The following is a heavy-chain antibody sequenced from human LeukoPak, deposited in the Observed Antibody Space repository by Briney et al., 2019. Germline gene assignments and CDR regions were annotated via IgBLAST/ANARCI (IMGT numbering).Heavy chain of an antibody. CDR3: ARGPMLYGSGRLYYYYYYMDV. CDR2: INPNSGGT. J-gene: IGHJ6*03. V-gene: IGHV1-2*02. Sequence: GASVKVSCKASGYTFTGYYMHWVRQAPRQGLEWMGWINPNSGGTNYAQKFQGRVTMTRDTSISTAYMELSRLRSDDTAVYYCARGPMLYGSGRLYYYYYYMDVWGKGTTVTISS. CDR1: GYTFTGYY. D-gene: IGHD3-10*01.